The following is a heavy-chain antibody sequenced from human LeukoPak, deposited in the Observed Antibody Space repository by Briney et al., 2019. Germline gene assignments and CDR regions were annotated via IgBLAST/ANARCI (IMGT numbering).Heavy chain of an antibody. D-gene: IGHD1-26*01. Sequence: SVKVSCKASGGTFTSYAVSWVRRAPGQGLEWMGRIIPIFGTANYAQKFQGRVTITADKSTSTAYMELSSLRSEDTAVYYCARGRSGVDRPASDYWGQGTLVTVSS. J-gene: IGHJ4*02. V-gene: IGHV1-69*06. CDR1: GGTFTSYA. CDR2: IIPIFGTA. CDR3: ARGRSGVDRPASDY.